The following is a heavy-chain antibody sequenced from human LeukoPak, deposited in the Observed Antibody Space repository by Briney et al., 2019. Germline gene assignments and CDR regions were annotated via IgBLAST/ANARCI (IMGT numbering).Heavy chain of an antibody. J-gene: IGHJ5*02. V-gene: IGHV1-2*02. CDR1: ASAFTVYY. CDR2: INPHSGDT. CDR3: ARQTGTTAKEVNWFDP. Sequence: ASVTVSFTSSASAFTVYYIHWVRQAPGQGQGWMGWINPHSGDTNYAQKFQGRVTMTRDTSISTAYMELNILSSDDTAVYSCARQTGTTAKEVNWFDPWGQGTLVTVSS. D-gene: IGHD1-1*01.